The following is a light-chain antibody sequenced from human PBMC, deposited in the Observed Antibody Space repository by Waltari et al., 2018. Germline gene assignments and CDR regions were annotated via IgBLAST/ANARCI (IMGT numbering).Light chain of an antibody. J-gene: IGKJ4*01. CDR2: AAS. V-gene: IGKV1-39*01. CDR3: QQSYNTPLT. Sequence: DIQMTQSPSSLSASVGDRVTITCRASQSITNFLNWYQQRPGKAPKLLIYAASILQSGVPSKFSGSGSGTDFTLTISSLQPEDFATYYCQQSYNTPLTFGGGIKVEIK. CDR1: QSITNF.